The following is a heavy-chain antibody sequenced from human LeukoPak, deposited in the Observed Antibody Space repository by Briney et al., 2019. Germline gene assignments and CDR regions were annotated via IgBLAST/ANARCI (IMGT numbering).Heavy chain of an antibody. V-gene: IGHV4-59*12. Sequence: SETLSLTCRVSADSISNYYWSWLRQLPGKGLEWIGYIYYSGSTYYNPSLKSRVTISVDTSKNQFSLKLSSVTAADTAVYYCARVSTSGDTAPYYFDYWGQGTLVTVSS. CDR2: IYYSGST. CDR1: ADSISNYY. J-gene: IGHJ4*02. D-gene: IGHD5-18*01. CDR3: ARVSTSGDTAPYYFDY.